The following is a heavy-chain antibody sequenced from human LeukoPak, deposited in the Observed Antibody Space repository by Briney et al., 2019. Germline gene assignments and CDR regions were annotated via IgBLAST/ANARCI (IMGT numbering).Heavy chain of an antibody. V-gene: IGHV1-69*06. D-gene: IGHD5-18*01. CDR3: ASCHRNLDTAMVYYFDY. Sequence: SVKVSCKASGGTFSSYATSWVRQAPGQGLEWMGGIIPIFGTGNYAQKFQGRVTITADKSTSTAYMELSSLRSEDTAVYYCASCHRNLDTAMVYYFDYWGQGTLVTVSS. CDR2: IIPIFGTG. CDR1: GGTFSSYA. J-gene: IGHJ4*02.